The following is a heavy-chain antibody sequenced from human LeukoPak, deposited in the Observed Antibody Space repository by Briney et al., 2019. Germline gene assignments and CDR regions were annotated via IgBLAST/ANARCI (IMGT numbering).Heavy chain of an antibody. CDR2: IYSDNT. CDR1: GFTVSSNS. V-gene: IGHV3-53*01. Sequence: GGSLRLSCTVSGFTVSSNSMSWVRQAPGKGLEWVSFIYSDNTHYSDSVKGRFTISRDNSKNTLYLQMNSLRAEDTAVYYCASYGYGDLYYYYYMDVWGKGTTVTVSS. D-gene: IGHD4-17*01. J-gene: IGHJ6*03. CDR3: ASYGYGDLYYYYYMDV.